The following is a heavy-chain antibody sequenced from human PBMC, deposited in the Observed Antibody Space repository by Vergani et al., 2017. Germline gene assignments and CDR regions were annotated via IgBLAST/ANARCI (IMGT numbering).Heavy chain of an antibody. CDR3: ARAGDIVLMVYATGGDSFDY. V-gene: IGHV3-30*04. CDR1: GFTFSSYA. D-gene: IGHD2-8*01. J-gene: IGHJ4*02. Sequence: QVQLVESGGGVVQPGRSLRLSCAASGFTFSSYAMHWVRQAPGKGLEWVAVISYDGSNKYYADSVKGRFTISRDNSKNTLYLQMNSLRAEDTAVYYCARAGDIVLMVYATGGDSFDYWGQRTLVTVSS. CDR2: ISYDGSNK.